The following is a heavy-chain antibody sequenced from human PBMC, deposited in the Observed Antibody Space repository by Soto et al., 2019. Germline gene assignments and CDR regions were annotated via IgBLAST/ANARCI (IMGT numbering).Heavy chain of an antibody. J-gene: IGHJ4*02. CDR3: ARSPFGESYDSSGYGYFDY. Sequence: SVKVSCKASGGTFSSYAISWVRQAPGQGLEWMGGIIPIFGTANYAQKFQGRVTITADESTSTAYMELSSLRSEDTAVYYCARSPFGESYDSSGYGYFDYWGQGTLVTVSS. D-gene: IGHD3-22*01. CDR2: IIPIFGTA. V-gene: IGHV1-69*13. CDR1: GGTFSSYA.